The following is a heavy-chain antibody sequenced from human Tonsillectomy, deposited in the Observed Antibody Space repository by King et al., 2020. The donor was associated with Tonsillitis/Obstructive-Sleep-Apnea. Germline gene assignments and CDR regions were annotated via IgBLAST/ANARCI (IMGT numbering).Heavy chain of an antibody. CDR1: GGSISSGGYY. Sequence: QLQESGPGLVKPSQTLSLTCTVSGGSISSGGYYWSWIRQHPGKGLEWIGYIYYSGSTYYNPSLKSRVTISVDTSKNQFSLKLSAVTAADTAVYYCARVLCGYDILTGYYGDYFDYWGQGTLVTVSS. D-gene: IGHD3-9*01. CDR2: IYYSGST. CDR3: ARVLCGYDILTGYYGDYFDY. V-gene: IGHV4-31*03. J-gene: IGHJ4*02.